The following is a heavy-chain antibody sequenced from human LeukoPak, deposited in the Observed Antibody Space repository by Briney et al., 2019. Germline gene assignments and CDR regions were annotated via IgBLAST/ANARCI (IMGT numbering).Heavy chain of an antibody. Sequence: WASVKVSCKASGYTFTSYGISWVRQAPGQGLEWMGWISAYNGNTNYAQKLQGRVTMTTDTSTSTAYMELRSLRSDDTAVYYCARDSYDFWSGYYLYFQHWGQGTLVTVSS. CDR3: ARDSYDFWSGYYLYFQH. CDR2: ISAYNGNT. CDR1: GYTFTSYG. V-gene: IGHV1-18*01. D-gene: IGHD3-3*01. J-gene: IGHJ1*01.